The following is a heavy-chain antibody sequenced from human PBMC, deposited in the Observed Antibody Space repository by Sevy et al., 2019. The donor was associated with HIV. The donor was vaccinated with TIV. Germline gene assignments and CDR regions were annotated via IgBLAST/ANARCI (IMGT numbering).Heavy chain of an antibody. Sequence: AAVKVSCKASGYTFIDHYIHWVGQAPGQGLEWMGWMNTNSDFTKSAQNFQGRVTMTRDTSIDTVYKELRSLPYDDTAVDYCAREGRVLREYGVDYWGQGTLVTVSS. D-gene: IGHD3-10*01. V-gene: IGHV1-2*02. CDR1: GYTFIDHY. J-gene: IGHJ4*02. CDR3: AREGRVLREYGVDY. CDR2: MNTNSDFT.